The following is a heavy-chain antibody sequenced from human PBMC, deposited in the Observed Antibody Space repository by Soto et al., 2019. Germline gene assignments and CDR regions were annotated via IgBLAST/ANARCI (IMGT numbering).Heavy chain of an antibody. J-gene: IGHJ4*02. CDR3: ARRDSDSFYCSSTSCFDPFDY. Sequence: SVKVSCKASGGTFSSYAISWVRQAPGQGLEWMGGIIPIFGTANYAQKFQGRVTITADKSTSTAYMELSSLRSEDTAVYYCARRDSDSFYCSSTSCFDPFDYWGQGTLVTVSS. D-gene: IGHD2-2*01. CDR2: IIPIFGTA. CDR1: GGTFSSYA. V-gene: IGHV1-69*06.